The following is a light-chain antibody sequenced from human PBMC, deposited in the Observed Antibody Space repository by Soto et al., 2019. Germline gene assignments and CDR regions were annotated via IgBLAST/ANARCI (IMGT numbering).Light chain of an antibody. Sequence: DIQITQSPSSLSASEGDRGSITCPASQIIHNYLIWSQQKPGKARRLRIYTGSSLQSGVASRFSGSGSATDFTLTVSSLPPEDFATSFCQQSYSNPWTFGHGTKVDMK. J-gene: IGKJ1*01. V-gene: IGKV1-39*01. CDR2: TGS. CDR1: QIIHNY. CDR3: QQSYSNPWT.